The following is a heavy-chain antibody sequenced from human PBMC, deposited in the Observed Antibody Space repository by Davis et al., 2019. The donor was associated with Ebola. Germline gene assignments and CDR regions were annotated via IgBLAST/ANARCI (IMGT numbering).Heavy chain of an antibody. CDR1: GASISSRSYY. V-gene: IGHV4-39*01. CDR3: ARPWYSGTYYDAYDI. D-gene: IGHD1-26*01. Sequence: SETLSLTCTVSGASISSRSYYWSWIRQPPGKGLEWVGSLPYGDNTHYYNPSLRSRVTTSVDTSRNQFSLKLSSATAADTAVYYCARPWYSGTYYDAYDIWGQGTMVAVSS. CDR2: LPYGDNTH. J-gene: IGHJ3*02.